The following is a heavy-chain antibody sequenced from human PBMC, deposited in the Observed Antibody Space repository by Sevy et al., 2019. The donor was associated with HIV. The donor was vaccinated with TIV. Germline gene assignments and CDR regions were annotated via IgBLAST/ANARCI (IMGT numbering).Heavy chain of an antibody. D-gene: IGHD3-22*01. V-gene: IGHV3-33*01. CDR1: GFTFSSYG. CDR2: IWYDGSNK. J-gene: IGHJ4*02. Sequence: GGSLRLSCAASGFTFSSYGMHWVRQAPGKGLEWVAVIWYDGSNKYYADSVKGRFTISGDNSKNTLYLQMNGLRAEDTAADDCAREEGDYYDGSRAPGYWGQGTLVTVSS. CDR3: AREEGDYYDGSRAPGY.